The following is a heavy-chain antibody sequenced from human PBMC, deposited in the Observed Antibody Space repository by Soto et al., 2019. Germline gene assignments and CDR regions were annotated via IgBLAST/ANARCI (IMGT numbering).Heavy chain of an antibody. V-gene: IGHV3-74*01. CDR3: ATAVWGYGDFHFDY. J-gene: IGHJ4*02. D-gene: IGHD4-17*01. CDR1: GFTFSSYW. CDR2: INSDGTTT. Sequence: GGSLRLSCAASGFTFSSYWMHWVRQVPGKGLVWVSHINSDGTTTNYADSVKGRFTISRDNGKKSLYLQMNSLRAEDTAVYYCATAVWGYGDFHFDYWGQGTLVTVSS.